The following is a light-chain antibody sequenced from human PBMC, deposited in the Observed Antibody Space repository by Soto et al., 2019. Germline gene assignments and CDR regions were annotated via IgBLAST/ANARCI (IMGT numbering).Light chain of an antibody. CDR2: DAS. Sequence: EIVLTQSPATLSLSPGARATLSCRASQSVSSYLAWYQQKPGQAPRLLIYDASNRATGNPARFSGSGSGTDFTRTISSLEPEDFAVYYCQQSFSSPRSFGQGTKVEIK. V-gene: IGKV3-11*01. J-gene: IGKJ2*03. CDR1: QSVSSY. CDR3: QQSFSSPRS.